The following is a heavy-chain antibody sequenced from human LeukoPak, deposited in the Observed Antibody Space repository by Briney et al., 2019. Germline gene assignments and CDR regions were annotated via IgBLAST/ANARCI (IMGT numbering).Heavy chain of an antibody. CDR3: AKDRDYSNYNYYYYGMDV. D-gene: IGHD4-11*01. CDR2: ISYDGSNK. J-gene: IGHJ6*02. Sequence: GGSLGLSCAASGFTFSSYGMHWVRQAPGKGLEWVAVISYDGSNKYYADSVKGRFTISRDNSKNTLYLQMNSLRAEDTAVYYCAKDRDYSNYNYYYYGMDVWGQGTTVTVSS. CDR1: GFTFSSYG. V-gene: IGHV3-30*18.